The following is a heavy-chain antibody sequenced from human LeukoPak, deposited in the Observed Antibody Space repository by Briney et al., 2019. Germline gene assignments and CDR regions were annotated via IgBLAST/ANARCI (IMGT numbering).Heavy chain of an antibody. CDR3: AKDFFKGGGWPYYFDY. J-gene: IGHJ4*02. D-gene: IGHD6-19*01. CDR1: GFTFDDYT. V-gene: IGHV3-43*01. CDR2: INWNGDST. Sequence: GGSLRLSCAASGFTFDDYTMHWVRHAPGKGLEWLSLINWNGDSTYYADSVKGRFTISRDNAKNSQYLQMSSLRTEDTAFYYCAKDFFKGGGWPYYFDYWGQGTLVTVSS.